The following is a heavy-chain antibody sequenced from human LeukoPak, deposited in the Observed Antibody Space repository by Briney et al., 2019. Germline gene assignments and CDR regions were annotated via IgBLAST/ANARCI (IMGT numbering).Heavy chain of an antibody. CDR1: GGTFSNYA. Sequence: ASVTVSYKASGGTFSNYAIRWVRRAPGQGLESMGWISGYNGNTKYAQKLQRRVTMTTDTATSTAYMELRSLRADDTAVYYCARYGNYDILTGYSDNWGQGTLVTVFS. J-gene: IGHJ4*02. D-gene: IGHD3-9*01. V-gene: IGHV1-18*01. CDR3: ARYGNYDILTGYSDN. CDR2: ISGYNGNT.